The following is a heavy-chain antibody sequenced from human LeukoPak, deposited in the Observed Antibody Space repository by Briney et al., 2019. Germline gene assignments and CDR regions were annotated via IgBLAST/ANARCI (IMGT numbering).Heavy chain of an antibody. J-gene: IGHJ1*01. V-gene: IGHV3-23*01. CDR3: AKDWSPRWLVLRDDSEYFHH. D-gene: IGHD6-19*01. CDR1: GFTFSSYA. CDR2: VSGSGHTT. Sequence: GGSLRLSCAASGFTFSSYALSWVRQAPGKGMEWVSTVSGSGHTTYYADSVRGRFTISRDNSKSTVYLQMSSLRVEDTAVYTCAKDWSPRWLVLRDDSEYFHHWGQGTLVTVSS.